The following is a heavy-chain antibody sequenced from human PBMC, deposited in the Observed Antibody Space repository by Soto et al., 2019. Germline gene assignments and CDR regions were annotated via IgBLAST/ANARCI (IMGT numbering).Heavy chain of an antibody. Sequence: EVQLLDSGGGLVQPGGSLRLSCAASGFMFSCCAMSWVRQAPGKGLEWVSTIHGDGDYSHYTDSVEGRFTISRDNSRNTLYLQMNNLRADDTAVYYCAKNRGAGDYTNWSFAVWGRGTRVTVSS. J-gene: IGHJ2*01. CDR1: GFMFSCCA. V-gene: IGHV3-23*01. CDR2: IHGDGDYS. D-gene: IGHD2-2*02. CDR3: AKNRGAGDYTNWSFAV.